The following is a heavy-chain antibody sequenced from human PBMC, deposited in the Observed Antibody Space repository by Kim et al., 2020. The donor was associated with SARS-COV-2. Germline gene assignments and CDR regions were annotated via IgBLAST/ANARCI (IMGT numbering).Heavy chain of an antibody. Sequence: GGSLRLSCVVSGLTFGDFAMSWVRQAPGKGLEWVGFIRTKTYSGTTEYAASVKGRFTISRDDSKSIAYLQMNSLKIEDTAVYYCTTFCGGDCMIGIWGQGTMVTVSS. J-gene: IGHJ3*02. V-gene: IGHV3-49*04. CDR3: TTFCGGDCMIGI. CDR1: GLTFGDFA. CDR2: IRTKTYSGTT. D-gene: IGHD2-21*02.